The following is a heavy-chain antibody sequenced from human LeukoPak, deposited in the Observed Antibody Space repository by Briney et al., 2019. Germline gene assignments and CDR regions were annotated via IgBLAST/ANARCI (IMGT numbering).Heavy chain of an antibody. D-gene: IGHD3-16*01. CDR2: IYYSGST. Sequence: ASETLSLTCTVSGGSMNNYYWSWIRQTPGKGLEWIGYIYYSGSTNYNPSLQGRVIISVDTSKNQFSLKMTSVTAADTAVYYCARAGGAAPPDYWGQGTLVTVSS. V-gene: IGHV4-59*01. CDR3: ARAGGAAPPDY. J-gene: IGHJ4*02. CDR1: GGSMNNYY.